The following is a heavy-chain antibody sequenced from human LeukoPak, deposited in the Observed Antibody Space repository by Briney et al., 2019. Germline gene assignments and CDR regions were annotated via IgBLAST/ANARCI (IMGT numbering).Heavy chain of an antibody. D-gene: IGHD3-10*01. J-gene: IGHJ6*02. Sequence: GGSLRLSCAASGFTFSSYGMHWVRQAPGKGLEWVAVISYDGSNKYYADSVKGRFTISRDNSKNTLYLQMNSLRAEDTAVYYCAKGGVRGVIPTEYYYYGMDVWGQGTTVTVSS. CDR1: GFTFSSYG. CDR3: AKGGVRGVIPTEYYYYGMDV. CDR2: ISYDGSNK. V-gene: IGHV3-30*18.